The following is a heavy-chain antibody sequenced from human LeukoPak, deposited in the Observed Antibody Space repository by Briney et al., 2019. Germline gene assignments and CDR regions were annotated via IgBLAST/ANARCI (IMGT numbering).Heavy chain of an antibody. CDR2: IRSKTDGGTT. Sequence: GGSLRLSCAASGFTFSNAWMSWVRQAPGKGLEWVGRIRSKTDGGTTDYAAPVKGRFTISRDNSKNTLYLQMNRLRAEDTAVYYCAREGLAEGGAFDIWGQGTMATVSS. CDR1: GFTFSNAW. J-gene: IGHJ3*02. D-gene: IGHD1-26*01. CDR3: AREGLAEGGAFDI. V-gene: IGHV3-15*01.